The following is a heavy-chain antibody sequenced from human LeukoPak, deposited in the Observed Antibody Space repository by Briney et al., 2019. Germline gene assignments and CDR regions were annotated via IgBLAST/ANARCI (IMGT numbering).Heavy chain of an antibody. CDR3: ARQECSSSNQFDP. J-gene: IGHJ5*02. D-gene: IGHD6-13*01. CDR1: GGSISSYY. V-gene: IGHV4-59*08. CDR2: IYYSGST. Sequence: SETLSLTCTVSGGSISSYYWSWIRQPPGKGLEWIGYIYYSGSTNYNPSLKSRVTISVDTSKNQFSLKLSSVTAADTAVYYCARQECSSSNQFDPWGQGTLVTVSS.